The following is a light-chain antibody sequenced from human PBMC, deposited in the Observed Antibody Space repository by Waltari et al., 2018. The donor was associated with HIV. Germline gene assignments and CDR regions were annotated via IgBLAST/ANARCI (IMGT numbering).Light chain of an antibody. CDR3: CSYVGVVNSFVL. CDR1: SSTL. V-gene: IGLV2-23*02. Sequence: QSALTQPASVSGSPGQSITISCTGTSSTLVSCYQQHPGKAPKLIIYEVSKRPSAVSDRFSASKSGNTASLTISGLQAEDEADYHCCSYVGVVNSFVLFGGGTKLTVL. J-gene: IGLJ2*01. CDR2: EVS.